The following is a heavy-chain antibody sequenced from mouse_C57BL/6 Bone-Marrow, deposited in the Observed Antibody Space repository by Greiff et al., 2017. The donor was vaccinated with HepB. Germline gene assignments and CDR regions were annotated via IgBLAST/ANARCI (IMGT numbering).Heavy chain of an antibody. CDR2: IDPSDSYT. D-gene: IGHD1-1*01. J-gene: IGHJ3*01. CDR3: ARARYYYGSSLFAY. Sequence: VQLQQSGAELVMPGASVKLSCKASGYTFTSYWMHWVKQRPGQGLEWIGEIDPSDSYTNYNQKFKGKSTLTVDKSSSTAYMQLSSLTSEDSAVYYCARARYYYGSSLFAYWGQGTLVTVSA. V-gene: IGHV1-69*01. CDR1: GYTFTSYW.